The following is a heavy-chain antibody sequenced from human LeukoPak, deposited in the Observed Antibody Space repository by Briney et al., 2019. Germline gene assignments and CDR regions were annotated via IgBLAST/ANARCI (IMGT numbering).Heavy chain of an antibody. CDR2: IRHDGSDK. CDR1: GFTFGLFS. J-gene: IGHJ4*02. D-gene: IGHD1-26*01. Sequence: GTSLRLSCAASGFTFGLFSLHWVRHPPGKGLEWVAVIRHDGSDKYYADFVKGRFTISRDNSKNTLYLQMNSLRAEDTAVYYCAKIAETSGIYGQGYDYWGQGTLVTVSS. V-gene: IGHV3-30*04. CDR3: AKIAETSGIYGQGYDY.